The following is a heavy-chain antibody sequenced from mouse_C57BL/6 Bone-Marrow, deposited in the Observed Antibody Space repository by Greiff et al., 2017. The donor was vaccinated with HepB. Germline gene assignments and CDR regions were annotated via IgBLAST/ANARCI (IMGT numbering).Heavy chain of an antibody. CDR2: ISNLAYSI. Sequence: EVKLVESGGGLVQPGGSLKLSCAASGFTFSDYGMAWVRQAPRKGPEWVAFISNLAYSIYYADTVTGRFTISRENAKNTLYLEMSSLRSEDTAMYYCARRYYYGSSSYAMDYWGQGTSVTVSS. D-gene: IGHD1-1*01. V-gene: IGHV5-15*01. J-gene: IGHJ4*01. CDR1: GFTFSDYG. CDR3: ARRYYYGSSSYAMDY.